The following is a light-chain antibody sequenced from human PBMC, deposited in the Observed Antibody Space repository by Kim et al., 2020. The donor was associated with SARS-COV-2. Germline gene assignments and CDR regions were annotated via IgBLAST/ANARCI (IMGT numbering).Light chain of an antibody. Sequence: DIQMTQSPSSLSASVGDRVTITCRASQNISRYVNWYQQKPGIAPKLLFYSASNLQSGVPSRFSGSGSGTDFTLTVSSLQPGDFATYNFQQSYSAPRDTFGQGTRLEI. CDR1: QNISRY. CDR3: QQSYSAPRDT. J-gene: IGKJ2*01. CDR2: SAS. V-gene: IGKV1-39*01.